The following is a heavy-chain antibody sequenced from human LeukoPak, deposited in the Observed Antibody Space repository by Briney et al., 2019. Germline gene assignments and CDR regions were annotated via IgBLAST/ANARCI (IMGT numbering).Heavy chain of an antibody. Sequence: PGTSLRLSCAASGFTFSSYTMSWVRQAPGKGLAWVSSISGSGASTYYADSVKGRFTISRDNSKNTLYLQLNSLRAEDTAVYYCAKDSSTSNYYYGMDVWGQGTTVTVSS. CDR1: GFTFSSYT. V-gene: IGHV3-23*01. J-gene: IGHJ6*02. CDR2: ISGSGAST. CDR3: AKDSSTSNYYYGMDV. D-gene: IGHD6-13*01.